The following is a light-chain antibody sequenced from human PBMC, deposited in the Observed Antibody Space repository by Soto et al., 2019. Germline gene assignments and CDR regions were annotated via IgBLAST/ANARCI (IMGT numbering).Light chain of an antibody. Sequence: QSVLTQPPSASGTPGQRVTISCSGSSSNIGGNPVVWYLQLPGTAPKLFIYGTDQRPSGVPDRFSGSKSGTAASLAISGLQSEDEADYYCAAFDDSLNGWVFGGGTKVTVL. CDR1: SSNIGGNP. CDR3: AAFDDSLNGWV. J-gene: IGLJ3*02. CDR2: GTD. V-gene: IGLV1-44*01.